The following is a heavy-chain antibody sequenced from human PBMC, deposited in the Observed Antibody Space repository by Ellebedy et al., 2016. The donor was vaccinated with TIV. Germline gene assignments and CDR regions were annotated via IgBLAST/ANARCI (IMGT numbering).Heavy chain of an antibody. CDR3: ARGVGKQLVLKPFDY. J-gene: IGHJ4*02. D-gene: IGHD6-6*01. V-gene: IGHV1-46*01. CDR1: GYTFTSYY. Sequence: AASVKVSCKASGYTFTSYYMHWVRQAPRQGLEWMGLINPSGGGTTYAQKFQGRVTMTRDTSTSTVYMELSSLGSEDTAVYYCARGVGKQLVLKPFDYWGQGTLVTVSS. CDR2: INPSGGGT.